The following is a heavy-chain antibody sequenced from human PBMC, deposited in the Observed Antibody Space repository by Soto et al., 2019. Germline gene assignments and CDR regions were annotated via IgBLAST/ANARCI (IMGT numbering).Heavy chain of an antibody. D-gene: IGHD3-9*01. V-gene: IGHV4-39*01. J-gene: IGHJ4*02. Sequence: QLQLLELGPGLVKPSETLSLTWSVSGYSINSGGYFWRWICQPPGKGLEWIGSINYSGTTYYNLSHKSRITRPVDTSKNQHSLNLNSVTAADTDVYSCVRHGPYYAVLTSYFLGYFDYWGRGTLVTVSS. CDR3: VRHGPYYAVLTSYFLGYFDY. CDR2: INYSGTT. CDR1: GYSINSGGYF.